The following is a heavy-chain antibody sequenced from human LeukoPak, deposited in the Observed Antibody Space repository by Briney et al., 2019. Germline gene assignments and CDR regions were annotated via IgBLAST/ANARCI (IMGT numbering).Heavy chain of an antibody. CDR2: MNPNSGNT. CDR3: ARVEQHYDFRTSCLN. D-gene: IGHD3-3*01. V-gene: IGHV1-8*01. CDR1: GYTFTSYD. Sequence: GASVKVSCKASGYTFTSYDINWVRQATGQGLEWMGWMNPNSGNTGYAQKFQGRVTMTRNTSISTAYMELSSLRSEDTAVYYCARVEQHYDFRTSCLNWGQGTLVTVSS. J-gene: IGHJ4*02.